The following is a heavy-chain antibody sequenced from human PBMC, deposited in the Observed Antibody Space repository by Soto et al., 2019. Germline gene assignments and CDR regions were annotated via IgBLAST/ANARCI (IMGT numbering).Heavy chain of an antibody. Sequence: VQLVQSGAEVKKPGSSVKLSCKASGGTFNRYTISWVRQAPGQGLEWMGGSIPIFGTANYAQKFQGRVAIIADESTSAAYMELRSLRSEDTAVYYCALWGFRDGNNSKYNYSGMDVWGQGTKVTVSS. V-gene: IGHV1-69*01. D-gene: IGHD1-1*01. CDR2: SIPIFGTA. CDR1: GGTFNRYT. CDR3: ALWGFRDGNNSKYNYSGMDV. J-gene: IGHJ6*02.